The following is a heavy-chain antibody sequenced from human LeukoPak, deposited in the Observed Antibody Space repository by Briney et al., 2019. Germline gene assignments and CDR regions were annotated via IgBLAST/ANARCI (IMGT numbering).Heavy chain of an antibody. Sequence: SETLSLTCTVSGGSISSGDYYWSWIRQPPGKGLEWIGYIYYSGSTYYNPSLKSRVTISVDTSKNQFSLKLSSVTAADTAVYYCARADFRSGLDYWGQGTLVTVSS. V-gene: IGHV4-30-4*01. CDR3: ARADFRSGLDY. D-gene: IGHD3-3*01. J-gene: IGHJ4*02. CDR1: GGSISSGDYY. CDR2: IYYSGST.